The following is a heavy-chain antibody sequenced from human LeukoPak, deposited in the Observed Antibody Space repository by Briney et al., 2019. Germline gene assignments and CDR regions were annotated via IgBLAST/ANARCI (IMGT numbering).Heavy chain of an antibody. CDR1: GFSFSDHY. CDR2: TRNKARDYTT. Sequence: GGSLRLSCAASGFSFSDHYMDWVRQAPGKGLEWVGRTRNKARDYTTKYAASVEGRFTVSRDDSEDSLYLQMNSLKTEDTAVYYCVRANYYRGSGNNYCFDYWGQGTLVTVSS. CDR3: VRANYYRGSGNNYCFDY. D-gene: IGHD3-10*01. J-gene: IGHJ4*02. V-gene: IGHV3-72*01.